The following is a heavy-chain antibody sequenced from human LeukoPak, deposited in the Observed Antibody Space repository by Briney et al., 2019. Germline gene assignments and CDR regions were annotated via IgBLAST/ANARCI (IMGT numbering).Heavy chain of an antibody. V-gene: IGHV4-61*02. CDR1: GGSISSGSYY. D-gene: IGHD3-3*01. J-gene: IGHJ6*03. CDR2: IYTSGST. CDR3: ARTYYDFWSGYYYYMDV. Sequence: SETLSLTCTVSGGSISSGSYYWSWIRQPAGKGLEWIGRIYTSGSTNYNPSLTSRVTISVDTSKNQFSLKLSSVTAADTAVYYCARTYYDFWSGYYYYMDVWGKGTTVTVSS.